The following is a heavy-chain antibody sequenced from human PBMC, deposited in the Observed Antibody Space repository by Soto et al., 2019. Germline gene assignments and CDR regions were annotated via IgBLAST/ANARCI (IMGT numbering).Heavy chain of an antibody. J-gene: IGHJ3*01. CDR2: ISAGGGTT. CDR3: TKDRAATGTTAFDV. V-gene: IGHV3-23*01. CDR1: GFTFSSYA. D-gene: IGHD6-13*01. Sequence: PAGSLRLSCAASGFTFSSYAMSWVRQAPGRGLEWVSGISAGGGTTYYPDSVKGRFTISRDNSKSTLYLQMNSLRAEDTAVYYCTKDRAATGTTAFDVWGQGTMVTV.